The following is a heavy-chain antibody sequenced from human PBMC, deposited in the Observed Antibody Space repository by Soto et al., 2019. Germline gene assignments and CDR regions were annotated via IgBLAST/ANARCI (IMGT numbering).Heavy chain of an antibody. CDR2: IYHSGST. J-gene: IGHJ6*02. CDR1: GGSISSSNW. V-gene: IGHV4-4*02. CDR3: ARDDLAYSYGSHYGMDV. D-gene: IGHD5-18*01. Sequence: SETLSLTCAVSGGSISSSNWWSWVRQPPGKGLEWIGEIYHSGSTNYNPSLKSRVTISVDKSKNQFSLKLSSVTAADTAVYYCARDDLAYSYGSHYGMDVWGQGTTVPVSS.